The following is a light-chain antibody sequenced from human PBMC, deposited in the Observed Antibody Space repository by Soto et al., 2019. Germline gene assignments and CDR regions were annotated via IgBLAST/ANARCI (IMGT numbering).Light chain of an antibody. V-gene: IGKV3-20*01. J-gene: IGKJ3*01. CDR3: QHYDNSPLSVT. CDR1: QSCSSDY. CDR2: GAS. Sequence: IVPSLSPSSLSAPPRDRATLSCRASQSCSSDYLVWYQQKPGQAPRLLIYGASRRATGIPDRFSGSGSGTDFILTISRLEPEDFAVYYCQHYDNSPLSVTFGPGTKVDIK.